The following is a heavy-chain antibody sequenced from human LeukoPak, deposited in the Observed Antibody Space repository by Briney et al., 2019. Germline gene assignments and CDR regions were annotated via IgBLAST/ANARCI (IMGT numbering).Heavy chain of an antibody. CDR3: ARGGFGYCSSTSCYRGAYYYYYMDV. Sequence: SETLSLNCAVSGGSISSSNWWSWVRQPPGKGLEWIGEIYHSGTTNYNPSLKSRVTISVDKSKNQFSLKLSSVTAADTAVYYCARGGFGYCSSTSCYRGAYYYYYMDVWGKGTTVTISS. V-gene: IGHV4-4*02. CDR1: GGSISSSNW. D-gene: IGHD2-2*02. J-gene: IGHJ6*03. CDR2: IYHSGTT.